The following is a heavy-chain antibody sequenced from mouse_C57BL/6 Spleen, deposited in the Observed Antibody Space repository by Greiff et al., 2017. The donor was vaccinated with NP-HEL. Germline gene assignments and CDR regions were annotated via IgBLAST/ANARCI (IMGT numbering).Heavy chain of an antibody. J-gene: IGHJ1*03. D-gene: IGHD4-1*01. CDR3: ARPGTGTLDFDV. CDR2: ISNLAYSI. CDR1: GFTFSDYG. V-gene: IGHV5-15*01. Sequence: EVKLMESGGGLVQPGGSLKLSCAASGFTFSDYGMAWVRQAPRKGPEWVAFISNLAYSIYYADTVTGRFTISRENAKNTLYLEMSSLRSEDTAMYYCARPGTGTLDFDVWGTGTTVTVSS.